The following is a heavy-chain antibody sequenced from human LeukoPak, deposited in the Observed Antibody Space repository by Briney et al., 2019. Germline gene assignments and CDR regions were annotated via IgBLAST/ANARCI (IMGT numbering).Heavy chain of an antibody. Sequence: PGGSLRLSCAASGFTVSSHDMHWVRQTTGRGLEWASVIGTNADTHYPGSVKGRFTISRENAKNSLYLQMTSLRAGDTAVYYCARGSGWGMDVWGQGTTVTVSS. CDR1: GFTVSSHD. CDR3: ARGSGWGMDV. CDR2: IGTNADT. J-gene: IGHJ6*02. D-gene: IGHD3-10*01. V-gene: IGHV3-13*04.